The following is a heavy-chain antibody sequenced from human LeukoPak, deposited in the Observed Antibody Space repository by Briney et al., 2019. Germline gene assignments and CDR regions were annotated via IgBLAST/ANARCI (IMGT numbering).Heavy chain of an antibody. CDR3: ASQGYSYAQAPYYFDY. J-gene: IGHJ4*02. Sequence: PSETLSLTCTVSGGSISSYYWSWIRQPPGKGLEWIGYIYYSGSTNYNPSLKSRVTISVDTSKNQFSLKLSSVTAADTAIYYCASQGYSYAQAPYYFDYWGQGTLVTVTS. CDR2: IYYSGST. D-gene: IGHD5-18*01. CDR1: GGSISSYY. V-gene: IGHV4-59*01.